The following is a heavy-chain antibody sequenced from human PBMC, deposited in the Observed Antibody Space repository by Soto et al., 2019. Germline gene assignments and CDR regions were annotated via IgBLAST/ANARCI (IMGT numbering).Heavy chain of an antibody. CDR3: AKDLEPIQLWLSRENYYYYYGMDV. CDR2: ISYDGSNK. J-gene: IGHJ6*02. CDR1: GFTFSSYG. Sequence: QVQLVESGGGVVQPGRSLRLSCAASGFTFSSYGMHWVRQAPGKGLEWVAVISYDGSNKYYADSVKGRFTISRDNSKNTLYLQMNSLRAEDTAVYYCAKDLEPIQLWLSRENYYYYYGMDVWGQGTTVTVSS. V-gene: IGHV3-30*18. D-gene: IGHD5-18*01.